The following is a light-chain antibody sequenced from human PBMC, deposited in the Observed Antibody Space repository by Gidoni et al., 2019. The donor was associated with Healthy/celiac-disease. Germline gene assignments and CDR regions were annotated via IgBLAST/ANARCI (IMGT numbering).Light chain of an antibody. V-gene: IGKV1-9*01. CDR3: QQLNSYPLT. CDR1: QGISSY. Sequence: DIQLTQSPSFLSASVGDRVTITCRASQGISSYLAWYQQKPGKAPKLLIYAASTLQSGVPSRVRGSGSGSEFALTVSNLQPEAFATYSCQQLNSYPLTFGGGTKVEIK. CDR2: AAS. J-gene: IGKJ4*01.